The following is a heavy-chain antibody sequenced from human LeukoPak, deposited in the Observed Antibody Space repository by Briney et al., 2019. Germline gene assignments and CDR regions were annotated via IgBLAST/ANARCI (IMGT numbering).Heavy chain of an antibody. J-gene: IGHJ4*02. CDR3: AKDRNDYGDYRYFDY. CDR2: ISGSGGST. V-gene: IGHV3-23*01. Sequence: GGSLRLSCAASGFTFSSYAMSWVRQAPGKGLEWVSAISGSGGSTYYADSVKGRFTISRDNSKNTLYLQMNSLRADDTAVYYCAKDRNDYGDYRYFDYWGQGTLVTVSS. D-gene: IGHD4-17*01. CDR1: GFTFSSYA.